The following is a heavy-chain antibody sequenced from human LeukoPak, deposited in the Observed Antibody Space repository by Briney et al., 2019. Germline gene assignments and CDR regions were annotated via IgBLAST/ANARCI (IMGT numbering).Heavy chain of an antibody. Sequence: SETLSLTCAVSGGSISSSNWWSWVRQPPGKGLEWIGSIYYSGSTYYNPSLKSRVTISVDTSKNQFSVRLRSVTAADTAVYSCARHTFSVGRLGAFSNWFDPWGQGTLVTVSS. V-gene: IGHV4-39*01. CDR3: ARHTFSVGRLGAFSNWFDP. D-gene: IGHD3-16*01. CDR2: IYYSGST. CDR1: GGSISSSNW. J-gene: IGHJ5*02.